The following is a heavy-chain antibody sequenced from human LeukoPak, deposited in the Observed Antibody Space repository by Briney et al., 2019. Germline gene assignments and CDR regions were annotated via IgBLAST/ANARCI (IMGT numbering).Heavy chain of an antibody. D-gene: IGHD3-9*01. CDR3: ARTGYLDL. CDR2: ISADRLAT. J-gene: IGHJ5*02. V-gene: IGHV3-74*01. Sequence: PGGSLRLSCAASGFTLSSYWMNWVRQTPGKGLVWVSRISADRLATSYADSVKGRFTISRDSAKNTLYLQMSSLRVEDTAVYFCARTGYLDLWGQGILVTVSS. CDR1: GFTLSSYW.